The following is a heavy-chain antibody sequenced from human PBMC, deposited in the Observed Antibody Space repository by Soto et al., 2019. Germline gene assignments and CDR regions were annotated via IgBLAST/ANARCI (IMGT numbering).Heavy chain of an antibody. CDR3: ARHENGGTYPLDY. CDR2: IYYNGIT. V-gene: IGHV4-59*08. D-gene: IGHD2-8*01. CDR1: GGSIKNYY. J-gene: IGHJ4*02. Sequence: QVQLQESGPGLVKPSETLSLTCTVSGGSIKNYYWSWIRQPPRKGLEDIGYIYYNGITYYNPSLKSRITMSVDASKSQFSLRLTSVTAADTAVYYCARHENGGTYPLDYWGQGTLVTVSS.